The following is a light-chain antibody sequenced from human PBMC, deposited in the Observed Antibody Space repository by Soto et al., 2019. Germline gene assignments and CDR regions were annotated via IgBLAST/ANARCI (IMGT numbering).Light chain of an antibody. CDR3: SPCDGGLIGNVV. J-gene: IGLJ2*01. CDR2: SNN. Sequence: QSVLTQPPSASGAPGQRVTLSCSGSSSNIGSNTVHWYQQRPGTAPKLHIDSNNQRPSGVPVRFSVSKSGTSASLAISGLQFEDEDDYYCSPCDGGLIGNVVFGGGTKLTVL. V-gene: IGLV1-44*01. CDR1: SSNIGSNT.